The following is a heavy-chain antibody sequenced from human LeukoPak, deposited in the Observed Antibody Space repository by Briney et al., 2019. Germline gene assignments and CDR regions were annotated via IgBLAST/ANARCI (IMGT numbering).Heavy chain of an antibody. CDR3: AKEKAMVRGVITPAALDY. CDR1: GFTFSSYA. V-gene: IGHV3-23*01. Sequence: GGSLRLSCAASGFTFSSYAMSWVRQAPGKGLEWVSAISGSGGSTYYADSVKGRFTISRDNSKNTLYLKMNSLRDEDTAVYYCAKEKAMVRGVITPAALDYWGQGTLVTVSS. CDR2: ISGSGGST. D-gene: IGHD3-10*01. J-gene: IGHJ4*02.